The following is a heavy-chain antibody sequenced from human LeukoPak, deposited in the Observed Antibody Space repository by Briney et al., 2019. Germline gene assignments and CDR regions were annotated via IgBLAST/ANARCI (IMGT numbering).Heavy chain of an antibody. Sequence: PAETLSLTCTAAGASVSSKSHFWGWNRQSPGKGLEWIGSVNYGGTLYNPPFISRATISANTTKNDFSLNLRPATAANTAFYFSAKINPRYGDGGYDWGFPTDFWGQGTRVTVAS. J-gene: IGHJ4*02. CDR3: AKINPRYGDGGYDWGFPTDF. CDR2: VNYGGT. V-gene: IGHV4-39*02. D-gene: IGHD5-12*01. CDR1: GASVSSKSHF.